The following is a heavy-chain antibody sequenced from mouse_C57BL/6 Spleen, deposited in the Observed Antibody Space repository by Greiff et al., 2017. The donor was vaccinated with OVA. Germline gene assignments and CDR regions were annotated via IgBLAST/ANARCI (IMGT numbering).Heavy chain of an antibody. CDR3: ARFHYGSNAMDY. D-gene: IGHD1-1*01. J-gene: IGHJ4*01. CDR2: IYPRSGNT. V-gene: IGHV1-81*01. Sequence: VQLQESGAELARPGASVKLSCKASGYTFTSYGISWVKQRTGQGLEWIGEIYPRSGNTYYNEKFKGKATLTADKSSSTAYMELRSLTSEDSAVYFCARFHYGSNAMDYWGQGTSVTVSA. CDR1: GYTFTSYG.